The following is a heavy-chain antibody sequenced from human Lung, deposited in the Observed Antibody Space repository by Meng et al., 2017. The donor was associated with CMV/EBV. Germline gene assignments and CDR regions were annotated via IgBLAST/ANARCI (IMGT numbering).Heavy chain of an antibody. CDR2: IDWDDDK. CDR1: GFSLSTSRVR. D-gene: IGHD5-24*01. CDR3: ARMGYGYNYFDY. J-gene: IGHJ4*02. V-gene: IGHV2-70D*14. Sequence: GXXLVXPTQTLTLTCTFSGFSLSTSRVRVSWIRQPPGKALEWLARIDWDDDKFYSTSLKTRLTISKDTSKNQVVLTMTNMDPVDTATYYCARMGYGYNYFDYWGQGTXVTCSS.